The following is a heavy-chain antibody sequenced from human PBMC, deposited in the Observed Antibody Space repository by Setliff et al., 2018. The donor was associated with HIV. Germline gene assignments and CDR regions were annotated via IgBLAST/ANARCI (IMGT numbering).Heavy chain of an antibody. CDR3: ASLLPVDY. D-gene: IGHD2-15*01. CDR1: GFTFSGYA. V-gene: IGHV3-23*01. Sequence: PGGSLRLSCAASGFTFSGYAMSWVRQAPGKGLEWVSAISGSGGSTYYADSLKGRFTISRDTAKNTLYLQVSSLRAEDTAVYYCASLLPVDYWGQGTLVTVSS. J-gene: IGHJ4*02. CDR2: ISGSGGST.